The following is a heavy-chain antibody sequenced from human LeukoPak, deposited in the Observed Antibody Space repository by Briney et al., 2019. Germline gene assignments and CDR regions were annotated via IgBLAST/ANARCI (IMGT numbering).Heavy chain of an antibody. J-gene: IGHJ4*02. V-gene: IGHV1-2*02. Sequence: ASVKVSCKASGYTFTDYYMHWVRQAPGQGLEWMGWINPNSDGTNYAQKFQGRVTMTRDTSISTAYMELSRLRSDDTAVYYCARVYRSGSIYGQGYFDNWGQGTLVTVSS. CDR1: GYTFTDYY. D-gene: IGHD5-18*01. CDR2: INPNSDGT. CDR3: ARVYRSGSIYGQGYFDN.